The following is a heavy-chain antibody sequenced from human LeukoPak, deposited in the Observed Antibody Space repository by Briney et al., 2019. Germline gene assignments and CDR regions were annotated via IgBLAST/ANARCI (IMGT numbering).Heavy chain of an antibody. Sequence: PSETLSLTCTVSGGSISSYYWSWIRQPPGKGLEWIGYIYYSGSTNYNPSLKSRVTISVDTSKNQFSLKLSSVTAADTAVYYCARGNGYSYGLAYFDYWGQGTLVTVSS. V-gene: IGHV4-59*01. CDR3: ARGNGYSYGLAYFDY. D-gene: IGHD5-18*01. CDR1: GGSISSYY. J-gene: IGHJ4*02. CDR2: IYYSGST.